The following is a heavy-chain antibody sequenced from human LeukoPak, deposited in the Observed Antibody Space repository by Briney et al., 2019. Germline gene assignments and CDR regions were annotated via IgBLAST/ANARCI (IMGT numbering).Heavy chain of an antibody. CDR3: ARQYCSSTSCYYWFDP. CDR2: TYYRSEWYN. D-gene: IGHD2-2*01. J-gene: IGHJ5*02. Sequence: SQTLSLTCAISGDSVSSNSAAWNWIRQSPSRGLEWLGRTYYRSEWYNDYAVSVKSRITINPDTSKNQFSLQLNSVTPEDTAVYYCARQYCSSTSCYYWFDPWGQGTLVTVSS. CDR1: GDSVSSNSAA. V-gene: IGHV6-1*01.